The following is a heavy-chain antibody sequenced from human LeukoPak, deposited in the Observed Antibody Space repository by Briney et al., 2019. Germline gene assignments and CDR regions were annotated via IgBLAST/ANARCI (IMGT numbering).Heavy chain of an antibody. Sequence: PSETLSLTCSVSGGSINGGSYYWSWIRQPAGKGLEWIGRIYTSGSTNYNPSLKSRVTISVDTSKNQFSLKLSSVTAADTAVYYCAREYSSSYYYYMDVWGKGTTVTVSS. D-gene: IGHD6-13*01. CDR3: AREYSSSYYYYMDV. J-gene: IGHJ6*03. CDR2: IYTSGST. CDR1: GGSINGGSYY. V-gene: IGHV4-61*02.